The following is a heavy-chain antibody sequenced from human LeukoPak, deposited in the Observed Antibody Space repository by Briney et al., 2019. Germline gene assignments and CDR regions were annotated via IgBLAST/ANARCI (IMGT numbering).Heavy chain of an antibody. J-gene: IGHJ6*02. Sequence: PGGSLRLSCAASGFTFSSYEMNWVRQAPGKGLEWVSYISSSGSTIYYADSVKGRFTISRDNAKNSLYLQMNSLRAEDTAVYYCARDGAWEPSHYYYGMDVWGQGTTVTVSS. CDR1: GFTFSSYE. CDR3: ARDGAWEPSHYYYGMDV. V-gene: IGHV3-48*03. D-gene: IGHD1-14*01. CDR2: ISSSGSTI.